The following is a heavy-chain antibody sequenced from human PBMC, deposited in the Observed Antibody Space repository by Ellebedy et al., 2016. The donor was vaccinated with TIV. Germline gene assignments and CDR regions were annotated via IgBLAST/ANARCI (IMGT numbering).Heavy chain of an antibody. J-gene: IGHJ4*02. V-gene: IGHV3-20*04. D-gene: IGHD2-15*01. CDR3: ARGSVVVAAPADS. CDR2: PNWNGGRT. CDR1: GFRFDDYG. Sequence: GESLKISCAASGFRFDDYGMSWVRQAPGTGLGWVSGPNWNGGRTGYADSVKGRFTISRDNAKNSLYLQMDSLRAEDTALYYCARGSVVVAAPADSWGQGTLVTVSS.